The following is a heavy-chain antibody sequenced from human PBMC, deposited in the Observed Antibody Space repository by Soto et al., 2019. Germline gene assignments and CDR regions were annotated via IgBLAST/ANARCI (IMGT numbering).Heavy chain of an antibody. CDR3: ERNTGAYSSSWFHGMDV. J-gene: IGHJ6*02. CDR2: IYPGDSDT. D-gene: IGHD6-13*01. CDR1: GYSFTSYW. Sequence: GASLKISCKCSGYSFTSYWIGLVRQIPGKGLEWMGIIYPGDSDTRYSPSFQGQVTISADKSITTAYPQWSSLKAAETAIYYCERNTGAYSSSWFHGMDVWGQGTTVTVSS. V-gene: IGHV5-51*01.